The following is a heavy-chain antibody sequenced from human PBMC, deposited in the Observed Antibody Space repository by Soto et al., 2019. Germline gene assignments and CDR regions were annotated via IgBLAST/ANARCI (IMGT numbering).Heavy chain of an antibody. V-gene: IGHV4-31*02. J-gene: IGHJ6*02. CDR3: ARGSGGLWLADYYHYGMAV. D-gene: IGHD6-19*01. CDR1: GGSISSGGYY. Sequence: LSLTCTVSGGSISSGGYYWSWIRQHPGKGLEWIGYIYYSGSTYYNPSLKSRVTISVDTSKNQFSLKLSSVTAADTAVYYCARGSGGLWLADYYHYGMAVWGQGTTVTVSS. CDR2: IYYSGST.